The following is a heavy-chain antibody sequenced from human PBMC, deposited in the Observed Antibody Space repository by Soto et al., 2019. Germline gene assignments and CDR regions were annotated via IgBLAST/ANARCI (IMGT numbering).Heavy chain of an antibody. CDR2: INQDGSEK. CDR3: ARDPSYYGSGSYYPFDY. D-gene: IGHD3-10*01. V-gene: IGHV3-7*01. Sequence: GGSLRLSCVTSGLSFSTFWLNWVRQAPGRGLEWVANINQDGSEKYYVDSVKGRFTISRDNAQNSLYLQMNSLRVEDTAVYHCARDPSYYGSGSYYPFDYWGQGTLVTVSS. CDR1: GLSFSTFW. J-gene: IGHJ4*02.